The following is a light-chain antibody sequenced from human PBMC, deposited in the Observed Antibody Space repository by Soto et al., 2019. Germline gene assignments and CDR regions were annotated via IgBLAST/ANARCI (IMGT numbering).Light chain of an antibody. CDR1: QSVSTD. J-gene: IGKJ5*01. V-gene: IGKV3-15*01. Sequence: EMVMTHSPATLSVSPGERVTLSGRASQSVSTDLAWYQLKPGQPPRLVIYAASTRATGIPARFSGSGSGTEFTLTISSLDSEDFAVYYCQQYNNWLTFGQGTRLEIK. CDR2: AAS. CDR3: QQYNNWLT.